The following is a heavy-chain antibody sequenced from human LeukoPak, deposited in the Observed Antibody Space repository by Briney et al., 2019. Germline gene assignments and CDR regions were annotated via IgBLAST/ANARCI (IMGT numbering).Heavy chain of an antibody. CDR3: ARDSYYCTNGVCYPVYFDY. CDR1: GFTFSSYS. D-gene: IGHD2-8*01. J-gene: IGHJ4*02. Sequence: GGSLRLSCAASGFTFSSYSMNWVRQAPGKGLEWVSSISSSSSYIYYADSVKGRFTISRDNAKNSLYLQMNSLRAEDTAVYYCARDSYYCTNGVCYPVYFDYWGQGTLVTVSS. CDR2: ISSSSSYI. V-gene: IGHV3-21*04.